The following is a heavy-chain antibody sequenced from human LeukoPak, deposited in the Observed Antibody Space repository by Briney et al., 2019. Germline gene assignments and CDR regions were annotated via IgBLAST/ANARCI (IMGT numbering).Heavy chain of an antibody. CDR2: MNPNSGNT. Sequence: ASVRVSCKASGYTFTGYYMHWVRQATGQGLEWMGWMNPNSGNTGYAQKFQGRVTMTRNTSISTAYMELSSLRSEDTAVYYCANARYCSSTSCFGYYYGMDVWGQGTTVTVSS. CDR3: ANARYCSSTSCFGYYYGMDV. J-gene: IGHJ6*02. D-gene: IGHD2-2*01. V-gene: IGHV1-8*02. CDR1: GYTFTGYY.